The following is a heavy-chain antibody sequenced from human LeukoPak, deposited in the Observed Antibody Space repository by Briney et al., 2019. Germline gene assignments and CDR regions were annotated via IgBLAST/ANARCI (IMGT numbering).Heavy chain of an antibody. CDR1: GYTFTGYY. D-gene: IGHD6-13*01. V-gene: IGHV1-2*02. CDR2: INPNSGGT. Sequence: ASVKVSCKASGYTFTGYYTHWVRQAPGQGLEWMGWINPNSGGTNYAQKFQGRVTMTRDTSISTAYMELSRLRSDDTAVYYCARGGIAAAGRSPYYYYMDVWGKGTTVTVSS. J-gene: IGHJ6*03. CDR3: ARGGIAAAGRSPYYYYMDV.